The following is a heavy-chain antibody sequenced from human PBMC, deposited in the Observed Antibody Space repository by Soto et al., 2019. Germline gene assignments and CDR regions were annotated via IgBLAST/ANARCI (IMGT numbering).Heavy chain of an antibody. V-gene: IGHV1-18*01. CDR3: TTDPNPYGDLYFDY. D-gene: IGHD4-17*01. CDR2: ISAYNGNT. CDR1: GYTFTTYG. Sequence: ASVKVSCKASGYTFTTYGISWVRQAPGQGLEWMGWISAYNGNTNYAQKLQGRVTMTTDTSTSTAYMELRSLRSDDTAVYYCTTDPNPYGDLYFDYWGQGTLVTVSS. J-gene: IGHJ4*02.